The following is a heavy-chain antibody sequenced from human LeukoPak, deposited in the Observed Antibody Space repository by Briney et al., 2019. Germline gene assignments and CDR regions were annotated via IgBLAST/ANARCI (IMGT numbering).Heavy chain of an antibody. CDR2: INHSGST. CDR1: GGSFSGYY. J-gene: IGHJ6*03. V-gene: IGHV4-34*01. D-gene: IGHD3-22*01. Sequence: PSETLSLTSAVYGGSFSGYYWSWIRQPPGEGLEWIGEINHSGSTNYNPSLKSRVTISVDTSKNQFSLKLSSVTAADTAVYYCARDLPYDISDPYYYYYMDVWGKGTTVSVSS. CDR3: ARDLPYDISDPYYYYYMDV.